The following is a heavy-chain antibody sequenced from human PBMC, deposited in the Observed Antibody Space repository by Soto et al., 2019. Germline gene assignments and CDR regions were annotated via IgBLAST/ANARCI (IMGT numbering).Heavy chain of an antibody. Sequence: SETLSLTCSVSGGSVNSGSYYWSWIRQPPGKGLEWIGYIYYSGSTNYNSSLKSRLTISVDMSKNQFSLKLSSVTAADTAVYYCARDRGYYDGSGYLKAFDIWGQGTMVT. CDR2: IYYSGST. D-gene: IGHD3-22*01. CDR3: ARDRGYYDGSGYLKAFDI. J-gene: IGHJ3*02. V-gene: IGHV4-61*01. CDR1: GGSVNSGSYY.